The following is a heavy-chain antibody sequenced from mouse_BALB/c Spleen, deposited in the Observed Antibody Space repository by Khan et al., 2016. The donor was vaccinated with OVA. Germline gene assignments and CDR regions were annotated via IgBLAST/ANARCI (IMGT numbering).Heavy chain of an antibody. D-gene: IGHD2-1*01. V-gene: IGHV5-9-3*01. J-gene: IGHJ2*01. CDR2: ISSGGSLT. Sequence: EVELVESGGGLVKPGGSLKVSCAASGFTFSSYAMSWVRQTPEKRLEWVATISSGGSLTYYPDSVQGRFTISRDNGKNNLYLLMSSLRSEDTAMYYCVRVYFGYFDYWGQGTTLTVSS. CDR1: GFTFSSYA. CDR3: VRVYFGYFDY.